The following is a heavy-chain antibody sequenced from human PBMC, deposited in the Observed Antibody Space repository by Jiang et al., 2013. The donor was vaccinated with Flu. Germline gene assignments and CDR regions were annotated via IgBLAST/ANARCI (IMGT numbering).Heavy chain of an antibody. J-gene: IGHJ2*01. V-gene: IGHV3-23*01. CDR1: GFTFSSYA. CDR3: AKDSKEEWLESSRYFDL. D-gene: IGHD6-19*01. CDR2: ISGSGGST. Sequence: QLLESGGGLVQPGGSLRLSCAASGFTFSSYAMSWVRQAPGKGLEWVSAISGSGGSTYYADSVKGRFTISRDNSKNTLYLQMNSLRAEDTAVYYCAKDSKEEWLESSRYFDLWGRGTLVTVSS.